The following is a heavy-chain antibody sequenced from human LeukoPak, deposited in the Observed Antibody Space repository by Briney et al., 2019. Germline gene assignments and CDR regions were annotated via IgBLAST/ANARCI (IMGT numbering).Heavy chain of an antibody. Sequence: ASVKVSCKASGYTFTSYGISWVRQPPAQGLEWVGWISAYNGNTNYAQKLQGRLIMTTDTSTSTAYMALRSLRSAAAHAYYSPRLLGAGAAFDIWGQGTMVTVSS. CDR3: PRLLGAGAAFDI. V-gene: IGHV1-18*01. D-gene: IGHD1-26*01. CDR1: GYTFTSYG. CDR2: ISAYNGNT. J-gene: IGHJ3*02.